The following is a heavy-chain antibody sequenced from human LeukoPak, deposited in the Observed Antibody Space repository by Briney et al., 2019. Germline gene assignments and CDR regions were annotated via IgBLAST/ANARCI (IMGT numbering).Heavy chain of an antibody. D-gene: IGHD4-17*01. V-gene: IGHV1-69*13. CDR1: GGTFSSYA. Sequence: SVKVSCKASGGTFSSYAISWVRQAPGQGLEWMGGIIPIFGTANYAQKFQGRVTITADESTSTAYMELSSLRSEDTAVYYCARSIGSPTTEEWGINDAFDIWGQGTMVTVSS. CDR2: IIPIFGTA. CDR3: ARSIGSPTTEEWGINDAFDI. J-gene: IGHJ3*02.